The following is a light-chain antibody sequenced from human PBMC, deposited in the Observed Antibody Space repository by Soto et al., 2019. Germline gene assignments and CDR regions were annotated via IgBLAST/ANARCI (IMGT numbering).Light chain of an antibody. Sequence: QSVLTQPPSVSGAPGQRVTISCTGSSSNIGAGYDVHWYQQLPGTAPKLLIYGNSNRPSGVPDRFSGSKSGTSASLAITGLQAEDEAXXYCLSIVFGGGTKLTVL. CDR3: LSIV. J-gene: IGLJ3*02. CDR1: SSNIGAGYD. V-gene: IGLV1-40*01. CDR2: GNS.